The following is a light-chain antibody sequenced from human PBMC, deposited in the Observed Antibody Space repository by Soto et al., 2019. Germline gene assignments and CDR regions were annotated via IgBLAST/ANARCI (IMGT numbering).Light chain of an antibody. CDR1: QSVSSSY. CDR3: QQYGSSPRT. Sequence: EIVLTQSPGTLSLSPGERATLSFMASQSVSSSYLAWYQLKPGQAPRLLIYGASSRATGIPDRFSGSGSGTDFTLTISRLDPEDFAVYFCQQYGSSPRTFGQGTKVDIK. V-gene: IGKV3-20*01. CDR2: GAS. J-gene: IGKJ1*01.